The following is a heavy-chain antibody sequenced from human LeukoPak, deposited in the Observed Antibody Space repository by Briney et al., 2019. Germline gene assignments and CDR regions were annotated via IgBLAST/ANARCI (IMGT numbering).Heavy chain of an antibody. CDR1: GGSISSYY. V-gene: IGHV4-59*01. Sequence: SETLSLTCIVSGGSISSYYWSWIRQPPGKGLEWIGYIYYSGSTNYNPSLTSRVTISVDTSKNQFSLKLSSVTAADTAVYYCARGGRYYYGSGSYGNWFDPWGQGTLVTVSS. CDR2: IYYSGST. CDR3: ARGGRYYYGSGSYGNWFDP. D-gene: IGHD3-10*01. J-gene: IGHJ5*02.